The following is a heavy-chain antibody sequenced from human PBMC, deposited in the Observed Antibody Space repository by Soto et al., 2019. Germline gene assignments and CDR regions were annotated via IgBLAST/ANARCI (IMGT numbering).Heavy chain of an antibody. CDR3: VHNQR. D-gene: IGHD6-25*01. V-gene: IGHV3-7*01. CDR2: IKEDGSVK. J-gene: IGHJ4*02. Sequence: GGSLTLSCAASGFTLSNSWRSWVRQVGGKGLEWVANIKEDGSVKYYVDSVKGRFTISRDNAKSSLYLQMDSLRAEDTAVYYYVHNQRWGQGTLVTVSS. CDR1: GFTLSNSW.